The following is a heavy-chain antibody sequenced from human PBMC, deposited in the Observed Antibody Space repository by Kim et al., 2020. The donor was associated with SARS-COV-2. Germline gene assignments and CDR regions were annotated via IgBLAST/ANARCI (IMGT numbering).Heavy chain of an antibody. CDR1: GFTFSSYA. V-gene: IGHV3-30-3*01. D-gene: IGHD6-19*01. J-gene: IGHJ4*02. CDR3: ARDWGGSGWYGIDY. CDR2: ISYDGSNK. Sequence: GGSLRLSCAASGFTFSSYAMHWVRQAPGKGLEWVAVISYDGSNKYYADSVKGRFTISRDNSKNTLYLQMNSLRAEDTAVYYCARDWGGSGWYGIDYWGQGTLVTVSS.